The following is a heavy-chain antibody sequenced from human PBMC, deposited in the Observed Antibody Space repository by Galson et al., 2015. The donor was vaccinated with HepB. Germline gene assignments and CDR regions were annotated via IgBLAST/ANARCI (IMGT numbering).Heavy chain of an antibody. Sequence: SVKVSCKASGYTFTSYGISWVRQAPGQGLEWMGWISAYNGNTNYAQKLQGRVTMTTDTSTSTAYMELRSLRSDDTAVYYCARGLLWFGELLSDDDAFDIWGQGTMVTVSS. J-gene: IGHJ3*02. V-gene: IGHV1-18*04. CDR3: ARGLLWFGELLSDDDAFDI. D-gene: IGHD3-10*01. CDR1: GYTFTSYG. CDR2: ISAYNGNT.